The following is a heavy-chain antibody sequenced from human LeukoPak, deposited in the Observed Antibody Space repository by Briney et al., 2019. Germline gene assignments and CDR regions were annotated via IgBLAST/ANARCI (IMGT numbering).Heavy chain of an antibody. CDR1: GGSISSYS. D-gene: IGHD6-13*01. V-gene: IGHV4-4*07. CDR3: AGGPSSSWSWFDS. J-gene: IGHJ5*01. CDR2: IYTSGST. Sequence: SETLSLTFTVSGGSISSYSWSWIRQPAGKGLEWIGRIYTSGSTNYNPSLKSRVTVSVDTSNNQFSLKLTSVTAADTAVYYCAGGPSSSWSWFDSWGQGTLVTVSS.